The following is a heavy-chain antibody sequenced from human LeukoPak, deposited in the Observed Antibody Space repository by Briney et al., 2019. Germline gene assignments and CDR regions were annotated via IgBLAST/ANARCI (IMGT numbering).Heavy chain of an antibody. J-gene: IGHJ4*02. CDR2: INPNSGGT. CDR3: ARGETVYGGAIVY. V-gene: IGHV1-2*02. Sequence: ASVKVSCKASGYTFTGYYMNWVRQAPGQGLEWMGCINPNSGGTKYAQKFQGGVTLTRDTSISTAYMELSRLRSDDTAVYYCARGETVYGGAIVYWGQGTLVTVSS. CDR1: GYTFTGYY. D-gene: IGHD3-16*02.